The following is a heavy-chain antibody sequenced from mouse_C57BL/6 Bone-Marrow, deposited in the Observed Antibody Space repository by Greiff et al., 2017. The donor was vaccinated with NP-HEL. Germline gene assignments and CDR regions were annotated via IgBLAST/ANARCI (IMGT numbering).Heavy chain of an antibody. V-gene: IGHV5-6*02. CDR2: LSSGGSYP. CDR3: AREGTGNYYAMDY. J-gene: IGHJ4*01. Sequence: EVKLVESGGDLVKPGGSLKLSCAASGFTFSSYGLSWVRQTPDKRLEWVATLSSGGSYPYYSDSVKGRFTISRDNAKNTLYLKMSSLKSEDTAMYYCAREGTGNYYAMDYWGQGTSVTVSS. D-gene: IGHD4-1*01. CDR1: GFTFSSYG.